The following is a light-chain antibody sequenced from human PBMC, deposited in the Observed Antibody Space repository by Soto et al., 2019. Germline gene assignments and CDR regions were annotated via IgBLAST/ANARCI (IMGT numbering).Light chain of an antibody. CDR1: QSVSTY. CDR3: QQRSDWPPYT. CDR2: DAS. Sequence: EIVLTQSPATLSLSPGERATLSYRASQSVSTYLAWYQQKLGQAPRLLIYDASNRATGIPGRFSGSGSGTDFTLTISSLEPEDFAVYYCQQRSDWPPYTFGQGTKLEIK. J-gene: IGKJ2*01. V-gene: IGKV3-11*01.